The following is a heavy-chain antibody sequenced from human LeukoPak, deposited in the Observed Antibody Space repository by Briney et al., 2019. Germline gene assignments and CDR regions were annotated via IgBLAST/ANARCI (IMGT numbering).Heavy chain of an antibody. D-gene: IGHD3-22*01. J-gene: IGHJ2*01. Sequence: GGSLRLSCAASGFTFSSYWMHWVRQAPGKGLEWISYISRSGDTIYYADSVKGRFTISRDNANNSLYLQMNSLRDEDTAVYYCARLLKYYYDSSGSGEDWYFDLWGRGTLVTVSS. CDR3: ARLLKYYYDSSGSGEDWYFDL. V-gene: IGHV3-48*02. CDR1: GFTFSSYW. CDR2: ISRSGDTI.